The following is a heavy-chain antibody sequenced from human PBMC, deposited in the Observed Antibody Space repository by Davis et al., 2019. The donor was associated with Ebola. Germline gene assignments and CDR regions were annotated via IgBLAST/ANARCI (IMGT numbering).Heavy chain of an antibody. Sequence: PGGSLRLSCAASGFGFSDYYMNWIRRTPGKGLEWVSYISGTGGPIYYADSVKGRFTISRDNAKKSLYLQMNTLRADDTAIYYCARATHYYLDYWGRGTLVTVSS. D-gene: IGHD1-1*01. CDR3: ARATHYYLDY. J-gene: IGHJ4*02. CDR1: GFGFSDYY. V-gene: IGHV3-11*01. CDR2: ISGTGGPI.